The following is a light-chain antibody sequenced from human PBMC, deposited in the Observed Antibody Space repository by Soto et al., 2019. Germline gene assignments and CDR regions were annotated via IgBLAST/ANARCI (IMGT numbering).Light chain of an antibody. Sequence: EIVLTQSPATLSLSPGESATLSCRATRSVSSYLAWYQQKPGQAPRLLIYDASSRPTDIPARFSGSGFGTDFTLTISSLEPEDAAVYYCQQRSNWPPITFGQGTRLEI. CDR2: DAS. J-gene: IGKJ5*01. CDR1: RSVSSY. V-gene: IGKV3-11*01. CDR3: QQRSNWPPIT.